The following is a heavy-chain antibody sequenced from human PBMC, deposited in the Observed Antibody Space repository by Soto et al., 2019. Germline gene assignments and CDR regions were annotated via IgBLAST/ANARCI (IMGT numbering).Heavy chain of an antibody. CDR3: ATEGPAPGTLVE. Sequence: PGGSLRLSCAASGFTFGNYWMSWVRQAPGKGLEWVAHIKEDGSEQKYADSVKGRFTISRDNAKNLLFLQMNGLRTEDTAVYNCATEGPAPGTLVEWGQGTLVTVSS. CDR2: IKEDGSEQ. D-gene: IGHD3-16*01. V-gene: IGHV3-7*01. CDR1: GFTFGNYW. J-gene: IGHJ4*02.